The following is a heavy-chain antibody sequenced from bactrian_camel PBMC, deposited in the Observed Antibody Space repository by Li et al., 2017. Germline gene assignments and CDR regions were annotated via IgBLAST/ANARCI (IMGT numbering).Heavy chain of an antibody. V-gene: IGHV3S35*01. CDR3: FKKSTIVALTTTLT. CDR1: GFTFSNYA. CDR2: INSGGGTE. Sequence: DVQLVESGGGLVQPGGSLRVSCAASGFTFSNYAMSWVRQAPGKGLEWVSGINSGGGTEWYSDTVKGRFTISRDNAKNTVYLQLNSLKTEDTAMYTVFKKSTIVALTTTLTGAKGPRSPSP. D-gene: IGHD2*01. J-gene: IGHJ4*01.